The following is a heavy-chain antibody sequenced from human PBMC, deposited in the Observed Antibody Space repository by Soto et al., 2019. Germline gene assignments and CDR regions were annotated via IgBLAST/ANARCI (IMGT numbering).Heavy chain of an antibody. J-gene: IGHJ4*02. CDR3: VRDKAPYSSGWHNRHFDY. D-gene: IGHD6-19*01. CDR2: ISYDGSNK. V-gene: IGHV3-30-3*01. CDR1: GFTFSSYA. Sequence: QVQLVESGGGVVQPGRSLRLSCAASGFTFSSYAMHWVRQAPGKGLEWVAVISYDGSNKYYADSVKGRFTISRDNSKTLYLQMNGLRAECTAVYYCVRDKAPYSSGWHNRHFDYWGQGTLVTVSS.